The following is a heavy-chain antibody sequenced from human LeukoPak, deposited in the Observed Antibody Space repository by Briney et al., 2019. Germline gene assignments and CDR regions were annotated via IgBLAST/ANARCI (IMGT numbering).Heavy chain of an antibody. CDR1: GYNFTSYG. CDR2: ISAHDGHT. V-gene: IGHV1-18*01. CDR3: ARDPGSYYDFWSGSELYGMDV. D-gene: IGHD3-3*01. Sequence: ASVKVSCKASGYNFTSYGISWVRQAPGQGLEWMGWISAHDGHTNYAQKLHGRVTMTTDTFTSTAYMQLRSLRSDDTAVYYCARDPGSYYDFWSGSELYGMDVWGQGTTVTVSS. J-gene: IGHJ6*02.